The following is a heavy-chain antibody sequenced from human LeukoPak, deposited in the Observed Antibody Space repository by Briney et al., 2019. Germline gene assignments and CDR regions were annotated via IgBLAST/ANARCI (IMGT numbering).Heavy chain of an antibody. CDR1: GFTFSNYW. D-gene: IGHD2-15*01. J-gene: IGHJ4*02. CDR3: ARYCSGASCYSGVDY. V-gene: IGHV3-7*05. CDR2: INQDGSEE. Sequence: PGGSLRLSCAASGFTFSNYWMSWVRQAPGKGLEWVAHINQDGSEEYYVDSVKGRFTISRDNSKNTLYLQMSSLRAEDTAVYYCARYCSGASCYSGVDYWGQGTLVPVSS.